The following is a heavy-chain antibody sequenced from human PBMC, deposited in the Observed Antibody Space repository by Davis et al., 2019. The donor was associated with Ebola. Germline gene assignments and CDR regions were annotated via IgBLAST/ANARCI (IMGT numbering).Heavy chain of an antibody. J-gene: IGHJ4*02. Sequence: SETLSLTCTVSGGSVSSGSYYWSWIRQPPGKGLEWIGYIYYSGSTNYNPSLKSRVTISVDTSKNQFSLKLSSVTAADTAVYYCARQFKDIVLMVYAPYYFDYWGQGTLVTVSS. CDR3: ARQFKDIVLMVYAPYYFDY. CDR2: IYYSGST. CDR1: GGSVSSGSYY. D-gene: IGHD2-8*01. V-gene: IGHV4-61*01.